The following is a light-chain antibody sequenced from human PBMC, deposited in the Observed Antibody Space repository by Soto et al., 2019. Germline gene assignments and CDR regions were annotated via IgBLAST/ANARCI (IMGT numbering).Light chain of an antibody. V-gene: IGKV1-9*01. CDR3: QQVKSYTRT. CDR1: PAITNN. J-gene: IGKJ4*01. Sequence: DIHWTQSPSSLSASVGDRVTITCRASPAITNNLAWYQKKPGNHPSLMIYEESTLHSGVPSRFSGRKVGTQFILTIDRLQTEDFATYYCQQVKSYTRTFGGGTKVDIK. CDR2: EES.